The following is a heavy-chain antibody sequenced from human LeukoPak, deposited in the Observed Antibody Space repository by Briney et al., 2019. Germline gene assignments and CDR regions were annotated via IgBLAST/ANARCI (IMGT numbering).Heavy chain of an antibody. CDR2: IKSKTDGGTT. V-gene: IGHV3-15*01. D-gene: IGHD3-3*01. J-gene: IGHJ4*02. CDR1: GFTFSSYA. CDR3: TTVEMYYDFWSGSNEVDY. Sequence: GGSLRLSCAASGFTFSSYAMSWVRQAPGKGLEWVGRIKSKTDGGTTDYAAPVKGRFTISRDDSKNTLYLQMNSLKTEDTAVYYCTTVEMYYDFWSGSNEVDYWGQGTLVTVSS.